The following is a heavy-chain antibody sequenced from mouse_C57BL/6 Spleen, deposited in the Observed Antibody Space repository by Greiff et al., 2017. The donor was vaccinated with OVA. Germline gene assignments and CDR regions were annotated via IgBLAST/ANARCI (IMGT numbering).Heavy chain of an antibody. J-gene: IGHJ2*01. CDR2: IWTGGGT. CDR3: ARNSDYSKGDYFDY. V-gene: IGHV2-9-1*01. D-gene: IGHD2-5*01. CDR1: GFSLTSYA. Sequence: VQLVESGPGLVAPSQSLSITCTVSGFSLTSYAISWVRQPPGKGLEWLGVIWTGGGTNYNSALKSRLSISKDNSKSQVFLKMNSLQTDDTARYYCARNSDYSKGDYFDYWGQGTTLTVSS.